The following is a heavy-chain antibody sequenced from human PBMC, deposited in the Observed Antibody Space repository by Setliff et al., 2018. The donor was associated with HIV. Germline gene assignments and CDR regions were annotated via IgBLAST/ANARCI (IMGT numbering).Heavy chain of an antibody. CDR3: ATLDHSGGNFLAY. D-gene: IGHD2-21*02. J-gene: IGHJ4*02. V-gene: IGHV4-59*08. Sequence: SETLSLTCSVSGVSMTNNYWTWIRQSPGKGLEWIGYVHSSGSTIYNPSLKSRITISLDTSKEQFSLELSSATAADTAVYYCATLDHSGGNFLAYWGQGSLVTVSS. CDR2: VHSSGST. CDR1: GVSMTNNY.